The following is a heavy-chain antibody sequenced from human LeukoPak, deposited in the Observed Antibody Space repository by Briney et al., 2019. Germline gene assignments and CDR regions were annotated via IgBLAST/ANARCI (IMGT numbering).Heavy chain of an antibody. V-gene: IGHV1-69*02. Sequence: SVKVSCKASGYTFTGYYMHWVRQAPGQGLEWMGRIIPILGIANYAQKFQGRVTITADKSTSTAYMELSSLRSEDTAVYYCARILGYCSSTSCGNWFDPWGQGTLVTVSS. D-gene: IGHD2-2*01. CDR1: GYTFTGYY. CDR2: IIPILGIA. CDR3: ARILGYCSSTSCGNWFDP. J-gene: IGHJ5*02.